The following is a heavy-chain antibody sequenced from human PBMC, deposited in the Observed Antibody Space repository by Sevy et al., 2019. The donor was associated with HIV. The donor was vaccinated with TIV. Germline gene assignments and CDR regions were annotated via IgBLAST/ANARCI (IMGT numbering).Heavy chain of an antibody. CDR1: GFTFADHA. CDR2: ISFDGRNK. J-gene: IGHJ4*02. D-gene: IGHD2-8*01. CDR3: ARDHCTDGACFRLGYFDY. V-gene: IGHV3-30*04. Sequence: GGSLRLSCAASGFTFADHAFHWVRQAPGKGLEWVAIISFDGRNKRLAESVKGRFTISRDDSKNTVYLQMTSLRPEDTAVYYCARDHCTDGACFRLGYFDYWGQGTLVTVSS.